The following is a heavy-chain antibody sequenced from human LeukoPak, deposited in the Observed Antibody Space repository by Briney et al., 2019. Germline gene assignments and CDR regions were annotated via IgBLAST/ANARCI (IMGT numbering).Heavy chain of an antibody. J-gene: IGHJ3*02. V-gene: IGHV4-4*07. CDR2: IYTSGST. CDR3: ARRATVRPRDAFDI. Sequence: SETLSLTCTVSGGSISSSYWNWIRQPAGKGLEWIGRIYTSGSTNYNPSLKSRVTISVDTSKNQFSLKLSSVTAADTAVYYCARRATVRPRDAFDIWGQGTMVTVSS. D-gene: IGHD5-24*01. CDR1: GGSISSSY.